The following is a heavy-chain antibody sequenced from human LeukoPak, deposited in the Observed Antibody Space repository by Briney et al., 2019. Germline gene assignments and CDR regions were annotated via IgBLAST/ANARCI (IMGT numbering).Heavy chain of an antibody. D-gene: IGHD6-19*01. Sequence: PGGSLRLSCAASGFTFSSYAMSWVRQAPGKGLEWVSSISGNSGGDIYYADSVKGRFSVSRDNSKSTLYVQMNSLRAEDTAVYYCANTRSSGRKNRGDYWGQGTLVTVSS. J-gene: IGHJ4*02. CDR3: ANTRSSGRKNRGDY. CDR2: ISGNSGGDI. V-gene: IGHV3-23*01. CDR1: GFTFSSYA.